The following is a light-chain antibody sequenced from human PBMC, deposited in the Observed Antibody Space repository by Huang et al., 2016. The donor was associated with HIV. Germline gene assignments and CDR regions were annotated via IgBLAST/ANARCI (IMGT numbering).Light chain of an antibody. V-gene: IGKV1-27*01. CDR2: GAS. CDR1: QAISNY. J-gene: IGKJ1*01. CDR3: QKYDSAPRT. Sequence: DIQMTQSPPSLSASVGDRVTITCRASQAISNYLAWYQQTPGKVPQLLIYGASKLQSGVPSRVSGSGSGTGFTLTISSLQPEDVAVDCCQKYDSAPRTFGQGTRVEIK.